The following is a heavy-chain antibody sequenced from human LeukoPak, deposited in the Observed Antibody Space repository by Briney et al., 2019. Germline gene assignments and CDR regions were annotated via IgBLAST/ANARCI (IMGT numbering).Heavy chain of an antibody. CDR1: GGSIGTWQ. Sequence: PSETLSLTCTVSGGSIGTWQWGWIRQPPGKGLEWIGYISYGGSTNYNPSLKSRVTISGDASKNQFFLKLSSVTAADTAVCYCARYDNTGDYHFDYWGQGTLVTVSS. CDR3: ARYDNTGDYHFDY. J-gene: IGHJ4*02. V-gene: IGHV4-59*08. D-gene: IGHD3-9*01. CDR2: ISYGGST.